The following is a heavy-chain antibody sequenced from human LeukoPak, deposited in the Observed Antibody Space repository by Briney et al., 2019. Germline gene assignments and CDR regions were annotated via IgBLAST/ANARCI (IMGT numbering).Heavy chain of an antibody. J-gene: IGHJ4*02. V-gene: IGHV1-69*04. CDR1: GGTSNSHA. CDR3: ATTNDGGGYQWGDFFDF. D-gene: IGHD3-22*01. CDR2: ITPNLGTT. Sequence: RASVKVSCKASGGTSNSHAISWVRQAPGQGLEWMGRITPNLGTTNRAQNFQDRVTLTADKSTNTAYMELTSLTSDDTAVYYCATTNDGGGYQWGDFFDFWGQGTLVTVSS.